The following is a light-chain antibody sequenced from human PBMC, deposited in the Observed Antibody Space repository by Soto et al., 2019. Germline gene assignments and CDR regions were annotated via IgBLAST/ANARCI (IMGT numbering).Light chain of an antibody. CDR3: QVWHSSSDQWV. J-gene: IGLJ3*02. Sequence: SYELTQPPSVSVAPGQTAKITCGGNNIRSKSVHWYQQKPGQAPVLVIYDVSDRPSGIPERFSGSNSGNTATLTISRVEAGDEADYYCQVWHSSSDQWVFGGGTKLTVL. CDR2: DVS. V-gene: IGLV3-21*02. CDR1: NIRSKS.